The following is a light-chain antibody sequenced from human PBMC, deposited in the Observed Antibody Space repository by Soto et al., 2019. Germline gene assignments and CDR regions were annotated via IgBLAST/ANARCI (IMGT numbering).Light chain of an antibody. J-gene: IGKJ1*01. CDR3: QQYNGYWT. CDR2: EAS. CDR1: QSISNS. V-gene: IGKV1-5*03. Sequence: DIQMTQSPSTLSAYVGDRVTLTCRASQSISNSLAWYQQKPGKAPKLLLYEASSLKSGVPSRFSGSGSGTEYTLTISSLQPDDFATYYCQQYNGYWTFGQGTKVEIK.